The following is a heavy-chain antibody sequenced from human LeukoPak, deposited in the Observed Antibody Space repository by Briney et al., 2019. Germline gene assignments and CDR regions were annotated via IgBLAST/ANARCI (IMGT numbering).Heavy chain of an antibody. J-gene: IGHJ4*02. CDR1: GGSISSGDYY. D-gene: IGHD1-26*01. CDR2: IYYSGST. V-gene: IGHV4-30-4*08. CDR3: ARDRPPVGAFDY. Sequence: SETLSLTCTVSGGSISSGDYYWSWLRQPPGKGLEWIGYIYYSGSTYYNPSLKSRVTISVDTSKNQFSLKLSSVTAADTAVYYCARDRPPVGAFDYWGQGTLVTVSS.